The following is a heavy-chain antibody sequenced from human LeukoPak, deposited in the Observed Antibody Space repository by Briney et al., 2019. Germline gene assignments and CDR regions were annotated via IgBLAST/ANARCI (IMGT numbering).Heavy chain of an antibody. Sequence: PGRSLRLSCAASGFTFSSYAMHWVRQAPGKGLEWVAVISYDGSNKYYADSVKGRFTISRDNPKNTLYLQMNSLRAEDTAVYYCARDRYLPWQDILTGYYLYYYYYYGMDVWGQGTTVTVSS. V-gene: IGHV3-30-3*01. J-gene: IGHJ6*02. D-gene: IGHD3-9*01. CDR3: ARDRYLPWQDILTGYYLYYYYYYGMDV. CDR1: GFTFSSYA. CDR2: ISYDGSNK.